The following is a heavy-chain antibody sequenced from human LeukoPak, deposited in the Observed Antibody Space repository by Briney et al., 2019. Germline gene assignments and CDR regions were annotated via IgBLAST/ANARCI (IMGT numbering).Heavy chain of an antibody. D-gene: IGHD6-19*01. Sequence: GASVKVSCKASAYTFTNYGISWVRQPPGQGLEWMGLISPYNGNANYAQNFQGRGTLTTDTSTSTAYMDLRNLSPDDTAVYYCARDMKQWLVDAFDIWGQGTTVTVSS. CDR3: ARDMKQWLVDAFDI. V-gene: IGHV1-18*01. J-gene: IGHJ3*02. CDR2: ISPYNGNA. CDR1: AYTFTNYG.